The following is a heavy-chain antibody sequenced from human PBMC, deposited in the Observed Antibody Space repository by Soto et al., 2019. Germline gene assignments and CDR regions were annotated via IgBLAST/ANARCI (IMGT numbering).Heavy chain of an antibody. CDR1: GFTFSNTW. CDR3: ATDGSYAQHV. V-gene: IGHV3-74*01. D-gene: IGHD2-2*01. Sequence: GSLRLSCAASGFTFSNTWMHWVRQAPGKGLVWVSHINSDGTTTTYADSVKGRFTITRDNAKNTVHLQMNSLRAEDTAVYYCATDGSYAQHVWGQGTTVTVSS. J-gene: IGHJ6*02. CDR2: INSDGTTT.